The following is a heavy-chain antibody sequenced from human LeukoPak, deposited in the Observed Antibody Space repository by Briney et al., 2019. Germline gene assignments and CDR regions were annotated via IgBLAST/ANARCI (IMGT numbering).Heavy chain of an antibody. CDR3: ARGAESSIFDY. CDR2: IGIGGGDT. D-gene: IGHD2/OR15-2a*01. Sequence: GGSLRLSCAASGSFFSTYALSWVRQAPGKGLEWVSTIGIGGGDTYYADSVKGRFTISRDNAKNSLYLQMNSLRAEDTAVYYCARGAESSIFDYWGQGTLVTVSS. J-gene: IGHJ4*02. CDR1: GSFFSTYA. V-gene: IGHV3-23*01.